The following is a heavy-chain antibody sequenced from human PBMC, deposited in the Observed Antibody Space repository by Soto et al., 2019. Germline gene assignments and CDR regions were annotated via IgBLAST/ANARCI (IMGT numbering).Heavy chain of an antibody. J-gene: IGHJ4*02. CDR3: ARTTAVPNTLRSRYFFDY. Sequence: KPSDTLSLTCSVSGGSVSNKTYYWSWIRQPPGKRLEWIGYVYYSGTTNYNPSLKSRVTISVDLSKNQFSLRLSSVTTADTALYYCARTTAVPNTLRSRYFFDYWGQGTLVTVSS. CDR2: VYYSGTT. D-gene: IGHD4-17*01. V-gene: IGHV4-61*01. CDR1: GGSVSNKTYY.